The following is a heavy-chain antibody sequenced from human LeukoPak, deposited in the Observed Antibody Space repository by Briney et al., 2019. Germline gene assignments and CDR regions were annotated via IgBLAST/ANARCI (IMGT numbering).Heavy chain of an antibody. CDR1: GFTFSSYA. J-gene: IGHJ4*02. CDR3: ARNDYGDPDYFDY. Sequence: GGSLRLSCAASGFTFSSYAMHWVRQAPGKGLEWVAVISYDGSNKYYADSVKGRFTISRDNSKNTLYLQMNSLRAEDAAVYYCARNDYGDPDYFDYWGQGTLVTVSS. V-gene: IGHV3-30*04. CDR2: ISYDGSNK. D-gene: IGHD4-17*01.